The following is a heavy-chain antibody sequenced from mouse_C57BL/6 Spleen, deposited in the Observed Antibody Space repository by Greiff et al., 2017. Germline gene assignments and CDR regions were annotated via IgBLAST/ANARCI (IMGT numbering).Heavy chain of an antibody. V-gene: IGHV1-74*01. J-gene: IGHJ2*01. Sequence: QVQLQQPGAELVKPGASVKVSCKASCYTFPSYWMHWVKQKPGQGLEWIGRIHPSDSDTNYNQKFKGKDTLTVDKSSITAYMQLSSLTTEDSAVYYCLTGTLDYWGQGTTLTVSA. D-gene: IGHD4-1*01. CDR1: CYTFPSYW. CDR2: IHPSDSDT. CDR3: LTGTLDY.